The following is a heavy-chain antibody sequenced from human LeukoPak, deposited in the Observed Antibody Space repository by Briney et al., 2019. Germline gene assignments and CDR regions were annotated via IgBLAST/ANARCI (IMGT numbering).Heavy chain of an antibody. J-gene: IGHJ3*02. V-gene: IGHV3-7*01. CDR3: ARDGAKAGAFDI. Sequence: GGSLRLSCAASGFIFPNAWMNWVRQAPGKGLEWVANIKQDGSEKYYVDSVKGRFTISRDNAKNSLYLQMNSLRAEDTAVYYCARDGAKAGAFDIWGQGTMVTVSS. CDR2: IKQDGSEK. D-gene: IGHD3-16*01. CDR1: GFIFPNAW.